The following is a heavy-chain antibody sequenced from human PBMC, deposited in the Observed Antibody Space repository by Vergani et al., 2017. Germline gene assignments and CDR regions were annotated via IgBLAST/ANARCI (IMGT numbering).Heavy chain of an antibody. CDR2: IHYSGRT. D-gene: IGHD3-10*01. CDR3: ARATYYYGSGSYPWFDP. V-gene: IGHV4-30-4*08. CDR1: GGSISGGDFF. J-gene: IGHJ5*02. Sequence: QVQLQESGPGLVKPSQTLPLTCTVSGGSISGGDFFWSWIRQPPGKGLEWVGYIHYSGRTYYNPSLKSRISISVDTSKNQFSLKLSSVTAADTAVYYCARATYYYGSGSYPWFDPWGQGTLVTVSS.